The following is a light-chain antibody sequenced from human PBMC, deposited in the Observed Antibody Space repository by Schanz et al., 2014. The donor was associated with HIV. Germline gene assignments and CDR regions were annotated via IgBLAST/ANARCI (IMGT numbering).Light chain of an antibody. J-gene: IGLJ2*01. CDR1: SSDVGGYNY. CDR3: TSHGGSNTFLLL. CDR2: DVS. Sequence: QSALTQPASVSGSPGQSITISCTGTSSDVGGYNYVSWYQQHPGKAPKLMIYDVSNRPSGVSNRFSGSKSGNTASLTISGLQPEDEADYYCTSHGGSNTFLLLFGGGTKLTVL. V-gene: IGLV2-14*03.